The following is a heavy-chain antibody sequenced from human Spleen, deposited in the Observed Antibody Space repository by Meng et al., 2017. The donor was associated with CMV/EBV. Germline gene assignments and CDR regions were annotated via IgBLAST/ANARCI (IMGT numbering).Heavy chain of an antibody. CDR1: GFTFSDYY. D-gene: IGHD2-2*01. CDR3: ARDTVYCSSTSCYEQNYYYYGMDV. Sequence: GGSLRLSCAASGFTFSDYYMSWIRQAPGKGLEWVSYISSSGSTIYYADSVKGRFTISRDNSKNTLYLQMNSLRAEDTAVYYCARDTVYCSSTSCYEQNYYYYGMDVWGQGTTVTVSS. V-gene: IGHV3-11*04. CDR2: ISSSGSTI. J-gene: IGHJ6*02.